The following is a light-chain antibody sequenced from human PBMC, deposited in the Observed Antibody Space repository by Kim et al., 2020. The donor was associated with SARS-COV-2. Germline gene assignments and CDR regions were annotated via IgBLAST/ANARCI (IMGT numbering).Light chain of an antibody. CDR2: WAS. J-gene: IGKJ2*01. CDR1: QSVFYSGNNKNY. Sequence: DRASINCKSSQSVFYSGNNKNYLAWYQQKPGQPPKLILYWASTRQSGVPDRISGSGSGTDFTLTISSLQAEDVAVYYCQQFYTRYTFGQGTKLEI. CDR3: QQFYTRYT. V-gene: IGKV4-1*01.